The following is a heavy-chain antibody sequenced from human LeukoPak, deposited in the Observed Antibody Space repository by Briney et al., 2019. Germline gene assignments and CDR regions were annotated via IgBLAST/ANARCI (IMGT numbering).Heavy chain of an antibody. J-gene: IGHJ6*02. CDR2: ISYDGSNK. CDR1: GFTFSSYG. D-gene: IGHD6-6*01. V-gene: IGHV3-30*18. Sequence: GSLRLSCAASGFTFSSYGMHWVRQAPGKGLEWVAVISYDGSNKYYADSVKGRFTISRDNSKNTLYLQMNSLRAEDTAVYYCAKDLPSSSSPYYYYGMDVWGQGTTVTVSS. CDR3: AKDLPSSSSPYYYYGMDV.